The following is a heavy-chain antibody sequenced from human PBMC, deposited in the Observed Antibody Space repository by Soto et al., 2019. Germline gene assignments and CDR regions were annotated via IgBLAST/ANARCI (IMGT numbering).Heavy chain of an antibody. V-gene: IGHV4-39*01. J-gene: IGHJ6*02. CDR2: IYYSGST. D-gene: IGHD3-9*01. CDR1: GGSISSSSYY. Sequence: PSETMSLTCSVSGGSISSSSYYWSWIRQPPGKGLEWIGSIYYSGSTYYNPSLKSRVTISVDTSKNQFSLKLSSVTAADTAVYYCARLGKRVGEEVRYFDWYFYYYYGMDVWGQGTTVTVSS. CDR3: ARLGKRVGEEVRYFDWYFYYYYGMDV.